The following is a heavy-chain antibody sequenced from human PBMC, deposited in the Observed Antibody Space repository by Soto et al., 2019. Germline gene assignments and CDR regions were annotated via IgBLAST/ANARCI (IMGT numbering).Heavy chain of an antibody. D-gene: IGHD2-8*02. CDR3: ARGMTPPGAPAWYYFDS. CDR1: GASITSSSY. Sequence: QVQLQESGPGLMKPSETLSLTCTVSGASITSSSYWSWIRQPAGKGLEWIGRLSLSGTTNYNPSLRSRVTMSADVSKNQFSLRLTSVTAADTALYSCARGMTPPGAPAWYYFDSWGQGTLVTVAS. J-gene: IGHJ4*02. V-gene: IGHV4-4*07. CDR2: LSLSGTT.